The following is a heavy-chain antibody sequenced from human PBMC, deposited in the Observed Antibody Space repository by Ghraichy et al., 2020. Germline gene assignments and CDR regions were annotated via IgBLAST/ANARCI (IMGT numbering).Heavy chain of an antibody. CDR1: GFTFSSDW. Sequence: GESLNISCAASGFTFSSDWMHWIRQAPGKRLVWVSRVSPDGSITIYADSAKGRFTISRDNAKNTLYLQMNSLRADDAAVYYCTRGVLYGFDVWGQGTTVTVSS. J-gene: IGHJ6*02. V-gene: IGHV3-74*01. CDR3: TRGVLYGFDV. CDR2: VSPDGSIT.